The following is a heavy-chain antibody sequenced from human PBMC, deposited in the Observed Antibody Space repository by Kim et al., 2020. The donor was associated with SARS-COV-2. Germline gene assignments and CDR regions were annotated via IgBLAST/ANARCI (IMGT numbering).Heavy chain of an antibody. CDR2: ISTSGGTI. V-gene: IGHV3-48*01. Sequence: GGSLRLSCAASGFTFRRYSMTWVRQAPGKGLEWVSFISTSGGTIYYADSVKGRFTVSRDNAKNSLFLQMNSLRGEDTAVYYCARDNWVDYWGQGTLVTVSS. J-gene: IGHJ4*02. D-gene: IGHD1-1*01. CDR1: GFTFRRYS. CDR3: ARDNWVDY.